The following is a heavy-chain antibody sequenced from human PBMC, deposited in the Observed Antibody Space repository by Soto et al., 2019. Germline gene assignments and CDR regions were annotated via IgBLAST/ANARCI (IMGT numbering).Heavy chain of an antibody. J-gene: IGHJ4*02. CDR3: ARDHAGGSSGSYDY. Sequence: QVQLVQSGAEVKKPGASVKVSCKASGYTFTSYGTSWVRQAPGQGLEWMGWISAYNGNTKYAQKLQGRVTMNTDTPTSKANMELKSLRPDNTAMYYCARDHAGGSSGSYDYWGQGTLVTVSS. CDR2: ISAYNGNT. V-gene: IGHV1-18*01. D-gene: IGHD3-10*01. CDR1: GYTFTSYG.